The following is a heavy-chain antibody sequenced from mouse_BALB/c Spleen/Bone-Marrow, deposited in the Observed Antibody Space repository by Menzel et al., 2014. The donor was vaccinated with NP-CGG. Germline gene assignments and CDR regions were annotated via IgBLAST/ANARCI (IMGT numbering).Heavy chain of an antibody. D-gene: IGHD1-3*01. CDR2: VDPSDGYT. V-gene: IGHV1-69*02. CDR3: ARGGDNFAWFAY. Sequence: QVQLKQSGAELVTPGASVKLSCKASGYTFTTYWMHWVKQRPGHGLEWIGQVDPSDGYTNYSQMFKGKATLTVDKSSSTAYMQLSSLSSKDSAVYYCARGGDNFAWFAYWGQGTLVTVSA. J-gene: IGHJ3*01. CDR1: GYTFTTYW.